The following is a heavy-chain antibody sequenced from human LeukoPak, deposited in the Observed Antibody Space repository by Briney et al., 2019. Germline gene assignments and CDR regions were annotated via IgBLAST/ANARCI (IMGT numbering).Heavy chain of an antibody. J-gene: IGHJ5*02. CDR2: INHSGST. D-gene: IGHD2-21*02. V-gene: IGHV4-34*01. CDR3: ARGLVVTGGWFDP. Sequence: SETLSLTCTASGGSISSYYWSWIRQPPGKGLEWIGEINHSGSTNYNPSLKSRVTISVDTSKNQFSLKLSSVTAADTAVYYCARGLVVTGGWFDPWGQGTLVTVSS. CDR1: GGSISSYY.